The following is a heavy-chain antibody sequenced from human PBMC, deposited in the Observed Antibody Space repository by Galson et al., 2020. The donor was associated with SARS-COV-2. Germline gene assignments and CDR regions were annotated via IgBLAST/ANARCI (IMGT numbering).Heavy chain of an antibody. CDR1: GGSISSHY. J-gene: IGHJ3*02. V-gene: IGHV4-59*11. CDR2: IYYSGST. Sequence: LETLSLTCTVSGGSISSHYWSWIRQPPGKGLEWIGYIYYSGSTNYNPSLKSRVTISVDTSKNQFSLKLSSVTAADTAVYYCARAPIMITFGGVIAADAFDIWGQGTMVTVSS. CDR3: ARAPIMITFGGVIAADAFDI. D-gene: IGHD3-16*02.